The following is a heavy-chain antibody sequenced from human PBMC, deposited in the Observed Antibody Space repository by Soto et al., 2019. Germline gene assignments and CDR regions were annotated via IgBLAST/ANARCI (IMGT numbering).Heavy chain of an antibody. D-gene: IGHD3-22*01. J-gene: IGHJ4*02. CDR1: GVSISSSSYY. CDR3: ARHLDYYDSSGYYSCHFDY. V-gene: IGHV4-39*01. Sequence: SETLSLTCTVSGVSISSSSYYWGWIRQPPGKGLEWIGSIYYSGSTYYNPSLKSRVTISVDTSKNQFSLKLSSVTAADTAAYYCARHLDYYDSSGYYSCHFDYWGQGTLVTVSS. CDR2: IYYSGST.